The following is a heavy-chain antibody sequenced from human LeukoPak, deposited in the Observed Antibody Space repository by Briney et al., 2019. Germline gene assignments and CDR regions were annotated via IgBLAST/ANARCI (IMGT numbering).Heavy chain of an antibody. CDR3: ARALSGSYYYYYGMDV. Sequence: ASVTVSCKASGYTFTSYDIHWVRQATGQGLEWMGWMNPNSGNTGYAQKFQGRVTMTRNTSISTAYMELSSLRSEDTAVYYCARALSGSYYYYYGMDVWGQGTTVTVSS. J-gene: IGHJ6*02. CDR1: GYTFTSYD. D-gene: IGHD1-26*01. CDR2: MNPNSGNT. V-gene: IGHV1-8*01.